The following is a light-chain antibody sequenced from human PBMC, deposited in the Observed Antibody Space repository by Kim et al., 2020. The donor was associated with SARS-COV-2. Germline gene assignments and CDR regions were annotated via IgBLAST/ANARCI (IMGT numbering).Light chain of an antibody. CDR3: QQLNSYPPS. V-gene: IGKV1-9*01. CDR1: QGISSY. J-gene: IGKJ2*01. Sequence: SASVRDRVTIPCRTSQGISSYLAWFQQQPGKAPKLLIYAASTLQGGVPSRFSGSGSGTEFTLTIGSLQPEDFATYYCQQLNSYPPSFGQGTKLEI. CDR2: AAS.